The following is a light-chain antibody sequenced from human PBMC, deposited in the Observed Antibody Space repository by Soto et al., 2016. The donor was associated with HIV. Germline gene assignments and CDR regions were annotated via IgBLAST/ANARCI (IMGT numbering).Light chain of an antibody. CDR2: ENN. CDR1: NLWDKY. J-gene: IGLJ1*01. Sequence: SYELTQPLSVSVSPDETASITCSGANLWDKYVYWYQQKPGQSPLLVIQENNRRPSGVPERFSGSNSWGTATLTITGTQAMDEGDYYCQVWDIKDYIFGPGTKVTVL. V-gene: IGLV3-1*01. CDR3: QVWDIKDYI.